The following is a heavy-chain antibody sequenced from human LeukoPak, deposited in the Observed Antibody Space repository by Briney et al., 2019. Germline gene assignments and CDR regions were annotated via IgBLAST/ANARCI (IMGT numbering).Heavy chain of an antibody. CDR2: IYDSGST. CDR3: ARVGGTNYYYYGMDV. Sequence: SETLSLTCTVSGGSISNGDHYWSWIRQHPGKGLEWIGHIYDSGSTNYNPSLKSRVTISVDTSKNQFSLKLSSVTDADTAVYYCARVGGTNYYYYGMDVWGQGTTVTVSS. D-gene: IGHD1-1*01. J-gene: IGHJ6*02. V-gene: IGHV4-61*08. CDR1: GGSISNGDHY.